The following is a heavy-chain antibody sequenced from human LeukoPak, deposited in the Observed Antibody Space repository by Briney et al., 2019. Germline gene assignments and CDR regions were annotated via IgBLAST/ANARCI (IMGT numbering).Heavy chain of an antibody. V-gene: IGHV4-4*09. J-gene: IGHJ6*03. CDR2: IYSSLST. CDR1: GDSINDHY. D-gene: IGHD2-15*01. CDR3: ARQRCSGGSCYRGDQLSYMDV. Sequence: SETLSLTCTVSGDSINDHYWSWIRQSPGEGLEWIAYIYSSLSTNYNPSLRSRVTISIDTSKSQFSLQLPSVTAADAGVYYCARQRCSGGSCYRGDQLSYMDVWGKGAPGTVSS.